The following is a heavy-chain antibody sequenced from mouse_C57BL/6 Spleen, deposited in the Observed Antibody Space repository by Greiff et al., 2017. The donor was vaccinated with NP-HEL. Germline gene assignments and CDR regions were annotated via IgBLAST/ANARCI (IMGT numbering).Heavy chain of an antibody. CDR2: IDPANGNT. CDR1: GFNIKNTY. CDR3: ARSDYGSSYEGGYYCDY. J-gene: IGHJ2*01. V-gene: IGHV14-3*01. D-gene: IGHD1-1*01. Sequence: EVQLQQSVAELVRPGASVKLSCTASGFNIKNTYMHWVKQRPEQGLEWIGRIDPANGNTKYAPKFQGKATITADTSSNTAYLQLSSLTSEDTAIYYCARSDYGSSYEGGYYCDYWGQGTTLTVSS.